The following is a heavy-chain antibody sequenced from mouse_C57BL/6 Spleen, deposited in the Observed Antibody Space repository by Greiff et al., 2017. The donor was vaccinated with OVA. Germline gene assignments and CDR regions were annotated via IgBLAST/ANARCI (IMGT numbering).Heavy chain of an antibody. Sequence: EVQLVESGEGLVKPGGSLKLSCAASGFTFSSYAMSWVRQTPEKRLEWVAYISSGGDYIYYADNVKDRFTISRDNARNTLYLQMSSLKSEDTAMYYCTRVSSGLYAMDYWGQGTSVTVSS. D-gene: IGHD3-2*02. V-gene: IGHV5-9-1*02. J-gene: IGHJ4*01. CDR2: ISSGGDYI. CDR3: TRVSSGLYAMDY. CDR1: GFTFSSYA.